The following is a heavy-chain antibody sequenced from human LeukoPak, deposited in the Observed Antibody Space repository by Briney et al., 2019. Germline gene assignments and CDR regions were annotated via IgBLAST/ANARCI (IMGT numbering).Heavy chain of an antibody. J-gene: IGHJ4*02. CDR1: GFTFSSYA. CDR3: AKGWELPLYYFDY. D-gene: IGHD1-26*01. Sequence: PGGSLRLSCAASGFTFSSYAMSWVRQAPGKGLEWVSAISGSGGSTYYADSVKGRFTISRDNSKNTLSLQMNSLRAEDTAVYYCAKGWELPLYYFDYWGQGTLVTVSS. CDR2: ISGSGGST. V-gene: IGHV3-23*01.